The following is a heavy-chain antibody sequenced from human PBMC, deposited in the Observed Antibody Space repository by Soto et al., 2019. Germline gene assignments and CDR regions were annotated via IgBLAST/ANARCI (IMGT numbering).Heavy chain of an antibody. Sequence: PGGSLRLSCAASGSTFITYAMSWVRQAPGKGLEWVSIISGSGGSTYYPDSVKGRFTISRDNSKNTLYLQMNSLRADDTAVYYCAKDHTQGYYYMDVWGKGTTVTVSS. CDR2: ISGSGGST. CDR3: AKDHTQGYYYMDV. J-gene: IGHJ6*03. V-gene: IGHV3-23*01. CDR1: GSTFITYA.